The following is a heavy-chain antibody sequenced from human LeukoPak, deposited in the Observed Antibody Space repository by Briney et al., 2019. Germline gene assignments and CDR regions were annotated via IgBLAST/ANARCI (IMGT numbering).Heavy chain of an antibody. J-gene: IGHJ4*02. CDR3: ARATVGLY. CDR2: MNPNSGNT. Sequence: ASVKVSCKASGYTFTSYDINWVRQATGQGLGWMGWMNPNSGNTRYAQKFQGRVTMTSDMSTNTVYMELNSLRSGDTAVYYCARATVGLYWGQGDLVTVSS. V-gene: IGHV1-8*01. CDR1: GYTFTSYD. D-gene: IGHD4-23*01.